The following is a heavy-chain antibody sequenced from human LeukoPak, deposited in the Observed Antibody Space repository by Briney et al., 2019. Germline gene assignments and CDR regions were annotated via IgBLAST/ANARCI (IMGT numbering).Heavy chain of an antibody. V-gene: IGHV3-7*03. CDR3: ARESGWRTWHYYGSGSTNFDY. CDR2: IKQDGSEK. D-gene: IGHD3-10*01. CDR1: GFTFSSYW. J-gene: IGHJ4*02. Sequence: GGSLRLSCAASGFTFSSYWMSWVRQAPGKGLEWVANIKQDGSEKYYVDSVKGRFTISRDNAKNSLYLQMNSLRAEDTAVYYCARESGWRTWHYYGSGSTNFDYWGQGTLVTVSS.